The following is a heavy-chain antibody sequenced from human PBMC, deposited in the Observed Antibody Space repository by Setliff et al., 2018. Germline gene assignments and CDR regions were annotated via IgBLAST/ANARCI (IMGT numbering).Heavy chain of an antibody. J-gene: IGHJ4*02. V-gene: IGHV3-11*04. D-gene: IGHD5-18*01. CDR1: GFRFSDYY. CDR3: ARNTDLRNGFDY. CDR2: ISSSTI. Sequence: PGGSLRLSCVGSGFRFSDYYMNWVRQAPGKGLEWLSDISSSTIYYADSVKGRFTVSRDNAKNSLYLQMNSLRAEDTAVYYCARNTDLRNGFDYWGQGTLVTVSS.